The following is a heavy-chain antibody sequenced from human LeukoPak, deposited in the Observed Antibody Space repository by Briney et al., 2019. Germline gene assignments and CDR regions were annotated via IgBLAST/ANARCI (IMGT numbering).Heavy chain of an antibody. V-gene: IGHV4-31*03. CDR1: GGSISSGGYY. CDR2: IYYSGST. CDR3: ASAVLLWFGDAFDI. J-gene: IGHJ3*02. Sequence: PSETLSLTCTVSGGSISSGGYYWSWIRQHPGKGLEWIGYIYYSGSTYYNPSLKSRVTISVDTSKNQFSLKLSSVTAADTAVYYCASAVLLWFGDAFDIWGQGTMVTVSS. D-gene: IGHD3-10*01.